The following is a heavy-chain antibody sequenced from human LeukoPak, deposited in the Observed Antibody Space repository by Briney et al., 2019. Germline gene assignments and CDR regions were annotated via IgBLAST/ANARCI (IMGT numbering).Heavy chain of an antibody. CDR1: GFTFSSYW. V-gene: IGHV4-59*01. CDR3: AREGRQDYVYFDH. CDR2: INYSGST. J-gene: IGHJ4*02. Sequence: PGGSLRLSCAASGFTFSSYWMSWVRQAPGKGLEWIGYINYSGSTNYNPSLKSRVTMSVDTSKNQFSLKLSSVTAADTAMYYCAREGRQDYVYFDHWGQGSLVTVSS. D-gene: IGHD4-17*01.